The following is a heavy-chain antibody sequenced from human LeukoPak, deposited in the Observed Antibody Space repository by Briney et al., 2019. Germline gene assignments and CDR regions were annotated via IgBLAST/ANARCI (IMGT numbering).Heavy chain of an antibody. CDR3: ASPREMATIYDAFDV. CDR1: GYSISSGYY. Sequence: SETLSLTCTVSGYSISSGYYWGWIRQPPGKGLEWIGSIYHSGSTYYNPSLKSRVTISVDTSKNQFSLKLNSVTAADMAVYYCASPREMATIYDAFDVWGQGTMVTVSS. CDR2: IYHSGST. J-gene: IGHJ3*01. V-gene: IGHV4-38-2*02. D-gene: IGHD5-24*01.